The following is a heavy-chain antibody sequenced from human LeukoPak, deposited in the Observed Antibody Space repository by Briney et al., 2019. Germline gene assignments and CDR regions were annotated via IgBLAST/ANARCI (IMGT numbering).Heavy chain of an antibody. V-gene: IGHV3-48*04. CDR2: ISSSGSTI. J-gene: IGHJ6*02. CDR1: GFTVSSYS. Sequence: PGGSLRLSCAASGFTVSSYSMNWVRQAPGKGLEWVSYISSSGSTIYYADSVKGRFTISRDNAKNSLYLQMNSLRAEDTAVYYCARDWPYSSSWYRYYYYYYGMDVWGQGTTVTVSS. D-gene: IGHD6-13*01. CDR3: ARDWPYSSSWYRYYYYYYGMDV.